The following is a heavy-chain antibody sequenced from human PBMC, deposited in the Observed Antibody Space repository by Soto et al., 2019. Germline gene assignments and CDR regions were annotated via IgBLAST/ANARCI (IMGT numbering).Heavy chain of an antibody. Sequence: EVQLVESGGGLVQPGGSLRLSCAASGYTFSSYWMSWVRQAPGKGLEWVANIKQDGSEKYYVDSVKGRFTISRDNAKNSLYLQINSLRAEDTAVYYCARGGTVLGSRFDPWGQGTLVTVSS. CDR1: GYTFSSYW. J-gene: IGHJ5*02. V-gene: IGHV3-7*01. CDR3: ARGGTVLGSRFDP. D-gene: IGHD2-8*01. CDR2: IKQDGSEK.